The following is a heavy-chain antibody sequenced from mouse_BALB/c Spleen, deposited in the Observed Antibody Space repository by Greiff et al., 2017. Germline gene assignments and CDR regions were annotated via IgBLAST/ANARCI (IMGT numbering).Heavy chain of an antibody. D-gene: IGHD2-1*01. Sequence: EVKLMESGAELVKPGASVKLSCTASGFNIKDTYMHWVKQRPEQGLEWIGRIDPANGNTKYDPKFQGKATITADTSSNTAYLQLSSLTSEDTAVYYCASHYGNFLFAYWGQGTLVTVSA. CDR2: IDPANGNT. V-gene: IGHV14-3*02. CDR1: GFNIKDTY. J-gene: IGHJ3*01. CDR3: ASHYGNFLFAY.